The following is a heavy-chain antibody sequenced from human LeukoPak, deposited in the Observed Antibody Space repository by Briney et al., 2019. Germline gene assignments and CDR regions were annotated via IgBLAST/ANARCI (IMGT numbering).Heavy chain of an antibody. Sequence: SETLSLTCTVSGGSISSYYWSWIRQPPGKGLEWIGYIYYSGSTNYNPSLKSRVTISLDTSKNEFSLKLTSVTAADTAVYYCSRDLSGNYYDNWFDPWGQGTLVTVSS. CDR2: IYYSGST. D-gene: IGHD1-26*01. J-gene: IGHJ5*02. CDR1: GGSISSYY. V-gene: IGHV4-59*12. CDR3: SRDLSGNYYDNWFDP.